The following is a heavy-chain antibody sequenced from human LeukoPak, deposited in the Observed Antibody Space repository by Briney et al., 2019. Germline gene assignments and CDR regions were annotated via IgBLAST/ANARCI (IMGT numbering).Heavy chain of an antibody. V-gene: IGHV4-38-2*02. J-gene: IGHJ6*03. CDR1: GYSISSGYY. D-gene: IGHD2-21*01. Sequence: SETLSLTCTVSGYSISSGYYWGWIRQPPGKGLEWIGSIYHSGSTYYNPSLKSRVTISVDTSKNQFSLKLSSVTAADTAVYYCAPGDSSYYYYYYMDVWGKGTTVTVSS. CDR3: APGDSSYYYYYYMDV. CDR2: IYHSGST.